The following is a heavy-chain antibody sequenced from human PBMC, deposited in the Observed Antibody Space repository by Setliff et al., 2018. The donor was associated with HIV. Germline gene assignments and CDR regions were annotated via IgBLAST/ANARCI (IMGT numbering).Heavy chain of an antibody. J-gene: IGHJ6*03. CDR1: GYSFTSYW. D-gene: IGHD3-10*01. V-gene: IGHV5-51*01. Sequence: ESLKISCKGSGYSFTSYWIVWARQMPGKGLEWMGIIYPGDSDTRYSPSFQGQVTISVDKSINTAYLQWSSLKDSGAYYCANSYSASGNYHYYDYLDVWGKGTTVTVSS. CDR3: SYSASGNYHYYDYLDV. CDR2: IYPGDSDT.